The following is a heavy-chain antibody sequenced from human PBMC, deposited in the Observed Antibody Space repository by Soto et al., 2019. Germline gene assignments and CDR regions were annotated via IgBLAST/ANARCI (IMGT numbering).Heavy chain of an antibody. Sequence: QVQLVQSGAEVKKPGASVKVSCKASGYTFTSYGISWVRQAPGQGLEWMGWISAYNGNTNYAQKLKGRVTMTTDTSTSTAYMELRSLRSDDTAVYYCARVYRTVLGSGTPRTYYYYGMDVWGQGTTVTVSS. D-gene: IGHD3-10*01. CDR3: ARVYRTVLGSGTPRTYYYYGMDV. CDR2: ISAYNGNT. V-gene: IGHV1-18*01. CDR1: GYTFTSYG. J-gene: IGHJ6*02.